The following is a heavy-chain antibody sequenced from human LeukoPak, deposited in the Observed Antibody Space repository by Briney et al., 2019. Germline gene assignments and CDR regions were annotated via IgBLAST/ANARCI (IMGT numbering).Heavy chain of an antibody. D-gene: IGHD5-24*01. Sequence: PSETLSLTCAVCGGSFSGYYWSWIRQPPGKGLEWIGEINHSGSTNYNPSLKSRVTISVDTSKNQFSLKLSSVTAADTAVYYCARGRRDGYSPIDYWGQGTLVTVSS. V-gene: IGHV4-34*01. J-gene: IGHJ4*02. CDR1: GGSFSGYY. CDR3: ARGRRDGYSPIDY. CDR2: INHSGST.